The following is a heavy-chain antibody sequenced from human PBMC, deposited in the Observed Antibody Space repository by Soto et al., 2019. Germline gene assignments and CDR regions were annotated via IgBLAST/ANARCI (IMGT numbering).Heavy chain of an antibody. J-gene: IGHJ1*01. CDR3: AKDSGRIMITLLGPRLGYFQH. CDR1: GFSFSSYG. CDR2: ISCDGSNK. V-gene: IGHV3-30*18. D-gene: IGHD3-16*01. Sequence: QVQLVESGGGVVQPGRSLRLSCAASGFSFSSYGMHWVRQAPGKGLEWVAVISCDGSNKYYADSVKGRFTISRDNSKNTLYLQMNSLRAEDTALYHCAKDSGRIMITLLGPRLGYFQHWGQGTLATVSS.